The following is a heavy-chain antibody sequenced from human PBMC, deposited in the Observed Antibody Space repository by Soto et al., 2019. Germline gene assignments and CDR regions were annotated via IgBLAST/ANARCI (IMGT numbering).Heavy chain of an antibody. CDR3: AMAVGPFDY. J-gene: IGHJ4*02. V-gene: IGHV3-33*01. CDR2: IWNDGSNK. Sequence: QVQLVESGGGVVQPGRSLRLSCAASGFTFSIYGMHWVRQAPGKGLEWAAVIWNDGSNKYYGDSVEGRFTISRDNSKNTLYLHMNSLRADDTAVYYCAMAVGPFDYWGQGTLVTVSS. D-gene: IGHD2-2*01. CDR1: GFTFSIYG.